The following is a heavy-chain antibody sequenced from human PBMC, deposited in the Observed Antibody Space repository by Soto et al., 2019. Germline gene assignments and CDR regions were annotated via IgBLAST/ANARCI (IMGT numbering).Heavy chain of an antibody. Sequence: PSETLSLTCTVSGGSISSGGYYWSWIRQHPGKGLEWIGYIYYSGSTYYNPSLKSRVTISVDTSKSQFSLNLRSVTAADTAVYYCASPRQGNYDFLSGYYALDYWGQGTLVTVSS. CDR2: IYYSGST. CDR3: ASPRQGNYDFLSGYYALDY. J-gene: IGHJ4*02. D-gene: IGHD3-3*01. V-gene: IGHV4-31*03. CDR1: GGSISSGGYY.